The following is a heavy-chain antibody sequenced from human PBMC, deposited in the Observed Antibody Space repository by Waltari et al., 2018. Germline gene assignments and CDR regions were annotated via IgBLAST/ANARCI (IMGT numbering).Heavy chain of an antibody. D-gene: IGHD1-1*01. CDR2: ISPDSSYI. CDR1: GFTFGTYS. V-gene: IGHV3-21*01. J-gene: IGHJ4*02. CDR3: ARVSGRLERYSDLDY. Sequence: EVQLLESGGGLVTPGGSLRLSCEASGFTFGTYSLTWVRQAPGKGLECVSSISPDSSYIYYAGSVKCRFTISRDNAKNSLYVQMSSLRAEDTAVYYCARVSGRLERYSDLDYWGQGTLVTVSS.